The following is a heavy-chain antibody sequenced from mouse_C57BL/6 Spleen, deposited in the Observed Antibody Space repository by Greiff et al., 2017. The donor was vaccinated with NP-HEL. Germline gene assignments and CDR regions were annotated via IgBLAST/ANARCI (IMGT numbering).Heavy chain of an antibody. V-gene: IGHV1-82*01. CDR1: GYAFSSSW. J-gene: IGHJ2*01. CDR3: ARRGAAQAPFDY. Sequence: VQGVESGPELVKPGASVKISCKASGYAFSSSWMNWVKQRPGKGLEWIGRIYPGDGDTNYNGKFKGKATLTADKSSSTAYMQLSSLTSEDSAVYFCARRGAAQAPFDYWGQGTTLTVSS. D-gene: IGHD3-2*02. CDR2: IYPGDGDT.